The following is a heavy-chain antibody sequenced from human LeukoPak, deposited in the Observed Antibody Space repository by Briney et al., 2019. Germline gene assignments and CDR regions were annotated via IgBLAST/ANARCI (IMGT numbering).Heavy chain of an antibody. J-gene: IGHJ4*02. CDR3: AREGSSGWYFDY. CDR1: GFTFSSYG. V-gene: IGHV3-30*02. Sequence: GESLRLSCAASGFTFSSYGMHWVRQAPDKGLEWVAIIWYDGSNKYYADSVKGRFTISRDNSKNTLYLQMNSLRAEDTAVYYCAREGSSGWYFDYWGQGTLVTVSS. D-gene: IGHD6-19*01. CDR2: IWYDGSNK.